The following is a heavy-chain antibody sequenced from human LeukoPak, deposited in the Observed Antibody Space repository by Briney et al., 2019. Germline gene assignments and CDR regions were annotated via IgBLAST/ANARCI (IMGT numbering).Heavy chain of an antibody. V-gene: IGHV4-34*01. J-gene: IGHJ4*02. CDR3: ARGSGIAAAGMPGLVDY. CDR2: INHSGST. CDR1: GGSFSGYY. Sequence: PSETLSLTCAVYGGSFSGYYWSWIRQPPGKGLEWIGEINHSGSTNYNPSLKSRVTISVDTSKNQFSLKLSSVTAADTAVYYCARGSGIAAAGMPGLVDYWGQGTLVTVSS. D-gene: IGHD6-13*01.